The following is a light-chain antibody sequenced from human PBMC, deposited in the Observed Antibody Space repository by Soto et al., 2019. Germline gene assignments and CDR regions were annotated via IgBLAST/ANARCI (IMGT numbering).Light chain of an antibody. Sequence: QSALTQPPSVSATPGQKVTISCSGSGSNLGRNYVSWYQQLPGTAPKLLIYDNVYRFSGIPDRFSGSKSGTSATLGITGLQTGGEGDYYCGSWDNSLSSYVFGTGTNVTVL. CDR3: GSWDNSLSSYV. J-gene: IGLJ1*01. CDR2: DNV. CDR1: GSNLGRNY. V-gene: IGLV1-51*01.